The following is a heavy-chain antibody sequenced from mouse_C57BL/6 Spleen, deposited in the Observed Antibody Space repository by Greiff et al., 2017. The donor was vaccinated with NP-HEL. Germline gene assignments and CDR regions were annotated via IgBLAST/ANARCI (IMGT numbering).Heavy chain of an antibody. J-gene: IGHJ3*01. CDR1: GYAFSSYW. V-gene: IGHV1-80*01. CDR3: ARHGDDSSRGFAY. CDR2: IYPGDGDT. Sequence: QVQLQQSGAELVKPGASVKISCKASGYAFSSYWMNWVKQRPGKGLEWIGQIYPGDGDTNYNGKFKGKATLTAAKSSSTAYMQLSSLTSEDSAVYFCARHGDDSSRGFAYWGQGTLVTVSA. D-gene: IGHD3-2*01.